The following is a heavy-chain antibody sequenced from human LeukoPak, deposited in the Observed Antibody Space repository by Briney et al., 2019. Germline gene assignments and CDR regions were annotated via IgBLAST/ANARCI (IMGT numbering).Heavy chain of an antibody. CDR2: IIPIFGTA. V-gene: IGHV1-69*06. CDR3: ARDRRLWFGEFNRRNWFDP. CDR1: GGTFSSYA. J-gene: IGHJ5*02. Sequence: VASVKVSCKASGGTFSSYAISWVRQAPGQGLEWMGGIIPIFGTANYAQKFQGRVTITADKSTSTAYMELSSLRSEDTAVYYCARDRRLWFGEFNRRNWFDPWGQGTLVTVSS. D-gene: IGHD3-10*01.